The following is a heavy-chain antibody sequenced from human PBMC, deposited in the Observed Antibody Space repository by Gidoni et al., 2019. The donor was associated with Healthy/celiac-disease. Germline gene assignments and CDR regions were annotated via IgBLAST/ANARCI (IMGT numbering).Heavy chain of an antibody. V-gene: IGHV3-30*18. J-gene: IGHJ4*02. D-gene: IGHD5-12*01. Sequence: QVQLVESGGGVVQPGRSLRPSCAASGLPFSSYGMHWVRQASGKGLGWVAVISYDGRNKYYADSVKGRFTISRDNSKNTLYLQMNSLRAEDTAVYYCAKGDGYKNGLDYWGQGTLVTVSS. CDR2: ISYDGRNK. CDR1: GLPFSSYG. CDR3: AKGDGYKNGLDY.